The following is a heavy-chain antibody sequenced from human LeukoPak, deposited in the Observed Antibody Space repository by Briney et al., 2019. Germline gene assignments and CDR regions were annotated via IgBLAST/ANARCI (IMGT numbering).Heavy chain of an antibody. Sequence: PGGSLRLSCAASGFTFSSYGMHWVRQAPGKGLEWVSAISGSGGSTYYADSVKGRFTISRDNSKSTLYLQMNSLRAEDTAVYYCAKDRYGDYNLFFDYWGQGTLVTVSS. J-gene: IGHJ4*02. CDR3: AKDRYGDYNLFFDY. CDR1: GFTFSSYG. V-gene: IGHV3-23*01. D-gene: IGHD4-17*01. CDR2: ISGSGGST.